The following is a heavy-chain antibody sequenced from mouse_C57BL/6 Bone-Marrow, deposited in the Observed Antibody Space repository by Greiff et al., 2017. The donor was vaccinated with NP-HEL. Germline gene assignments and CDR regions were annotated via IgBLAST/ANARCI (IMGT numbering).Heavy chain of an antibody. Sequence: QVQLQQSGAELVKPGASVKMSCKASGYTFTSYWITWVKPRPGPGLEWIGDIYPGSGSTNYNEQFKSKATLTVDTSSSTAYMQLSSLTSEDSAVYYCASDNPHYYGSSIWYFDVWGTGTTVTVSS. CDR1: GYTFTSYW. D-gene: IGHD1-1*01. V-gene: IGHV1-55*01. J-gene: IGHJ1*03. CDR3: ASDNPHYYGSSIWYFDV. CDR2: IYPGSGST.